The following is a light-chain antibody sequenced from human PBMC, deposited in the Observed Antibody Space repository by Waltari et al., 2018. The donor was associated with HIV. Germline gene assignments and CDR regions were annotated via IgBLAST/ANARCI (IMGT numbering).Light chain of an antibody. CDR1: QTISIN. CDR3: HQYDSSPPRFT. V-gene: IGKV3-15*01. J-gene: IGKJ3*01. Sequence: EVVMTQSPATLSVSPGERATLSCRASQTISINLAWYQQRPGQAPRLLIYGASTRATGIPARFSGSGSGTEFTLTISSLQSEDFAVYFCHQYDSSPPRFTFGPGTKVDI. CDR2: GAS.